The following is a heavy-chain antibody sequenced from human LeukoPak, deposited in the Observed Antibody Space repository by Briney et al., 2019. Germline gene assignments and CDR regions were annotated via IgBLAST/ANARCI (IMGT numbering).Heavy chain of an antibody. CDR3: ARVEDIVVVVASGAFDY. J-gene: IGHJ4*02. V-gene: IGHV3-7*01. CDR1: GFALSSHW. CDR2: VNRDGSET. Sequence: GGSLRLSCAASGFALSSHWMTWVRQVPGRGPEWVANVNRDGSETYYLDSVKGRFTISKDNSKNTLYLQMDSLRAEDTAVYYCARVEDIVVVVASGAFDYWGQGTLVTVSS. D-gene: IGHD2-15*01.